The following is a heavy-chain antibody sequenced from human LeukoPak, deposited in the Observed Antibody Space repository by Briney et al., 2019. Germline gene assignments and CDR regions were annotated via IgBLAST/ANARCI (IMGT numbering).Heavy chain of an antibody. CDR1: GGTFSTYA. D-gene: IGHD3-9*01. Sequence: GASVKVSCKASGGTFSTYAINWVRQAPGQGLEWMGGIIPIFGTVNYAQKFQGRVTMTTDESTSTAYMELSSLRSEDTAVYYCARDPGQYYDILTGYYTPYYFDYWGQGTLVTVSS. CDR3: ARDPGQYYDILTGYYTPYYFDY. CDR2: IIPIFGTV. J-gene: IGHJ4*02. V-gene: IGHV1-69*05.